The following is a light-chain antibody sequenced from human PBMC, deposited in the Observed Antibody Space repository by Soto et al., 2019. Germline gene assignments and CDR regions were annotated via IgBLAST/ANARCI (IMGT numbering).Light chain of an antibody. CDR2: RTS. Sequence: EIVMTQSPATLSVSPGDRATLSCRASQSISSNLAWYQQKPGQAPRLLMFRTSSRATGFPARFCGSGSGTEFNLTISSLQSEDFGVYYCQQYNNWPRATFGGGTKVDIK. V-gene: IGKV3-15*01. J-gene: IGKJ4*01. CDR3: QQYNNWPRAT. CDR1: QSISSN.